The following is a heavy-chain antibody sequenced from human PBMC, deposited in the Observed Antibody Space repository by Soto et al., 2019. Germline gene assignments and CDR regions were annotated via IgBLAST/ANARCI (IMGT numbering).Heavy chain of an antibody. CDR1: GFPFSDAY. V-gene: IGHV3-15*01. D-gene: IGHD2-8*01. CDR3: NTGRCTNGVCDDY. CDR2: IRTKTDGGTA. J-gene: IGHJ4*01. Sequence: GGSLRLSCAVSGFPFSDAYMTWVRQAPGKGLEWLGRIRTKTDGGTADYAAHVKDRFIVSRDDSKETLYLQMNSLRTEDTAVYSCNTGRCTNGVCDDYWGHGTLVTVSS.